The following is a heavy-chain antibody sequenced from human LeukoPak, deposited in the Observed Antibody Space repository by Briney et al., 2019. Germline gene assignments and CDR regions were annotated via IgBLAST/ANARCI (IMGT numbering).Heavy chain of an antibody. V-gene: IGHV4-30-4*08. Sequence: PSQTLSLTCTVSGGSISSGDYYWSWIRQPPGKGLEWIGYIYYSGSTYYDPSLKSRVTISVDTSKIQFSLKLSSVTAAGTAVYYCARGGSHLVVPDWFDPSGQGTLVTVSS. J-gene: IGHJ5*02. CDR1: GGSISSGDYY. CDR3: ARGGSHLVVPDWFDP. D-gene: IGHD2-15*01. CDR2: IYYSGST.